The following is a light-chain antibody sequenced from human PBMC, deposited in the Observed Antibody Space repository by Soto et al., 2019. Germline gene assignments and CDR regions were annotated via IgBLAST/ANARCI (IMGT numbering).Light chain of an antibody. CDR1: QGISSY. Sequence: DIQLTQSPSFLSASVGDRVTITCRASQGISSYLAWYHQKPGKAPKPMSYDASTLQSGVPSRFSGSGSGTEFTLTISSLQPEDFGTYHCQQFHTFPAGFGQGTRLEIK. CDR3: QQFHTFPAG. V-gene: IGKV1-9*01. CDR2: DAS. J-gene: IGKJ5*01.